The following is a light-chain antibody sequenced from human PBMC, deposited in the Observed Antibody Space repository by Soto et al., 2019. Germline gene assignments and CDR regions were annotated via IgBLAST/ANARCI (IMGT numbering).Light chain of an antibody. CDR1: SGSIASNY. CDR3: QSYDATNQV. J-gene: IGLJ3*02. CDR2: EDN. V-gene: IGLV6-57*01. Sequence: NFMLTQPHSVSESPGKTVIISSTRSSGSIASNYVQWYQQRPGSSPTTVIYEDNQRPSGVPDRFSGSIDSSSNSASLTISGLETEDEADYYCQSYDATNQVFGGGTQLTVL.